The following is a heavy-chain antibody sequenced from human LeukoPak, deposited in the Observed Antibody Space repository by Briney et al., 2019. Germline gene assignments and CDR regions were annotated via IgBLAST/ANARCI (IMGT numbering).Heavy chain of an antibody. CDR2: ISISSTTI. CDR3: ARDYGGNSDYDY. J-gene: IGHJ4*02. Sequence: PGGSLRLSCAASGFTFSSYGMHWVRQAPGKGLEWTSYISISSTTIYYADSVKGRFTISRDNAKNSLYLQMNSLRAEDTAVYYCARDYGGNSDYDYWGQGTLVTVSS. CDR1: GFTFSSYG. V-gene: IGHV3-48*04. D-gene: IGHD4-23*01.